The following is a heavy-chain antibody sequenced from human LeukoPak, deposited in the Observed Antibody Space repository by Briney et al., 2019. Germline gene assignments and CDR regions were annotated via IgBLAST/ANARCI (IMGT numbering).Heavy chain of an antibody. CDR1: GFTFSDYY. J-gene: IGHJ4*02. CDR3: AREGNDYVWGSYRPSYFDY. CDR2: ISSSGSTI. D-gene: IGHD3-16*02. Sequence: GGSLRLSCAASGFTFSDYYMSWIRQAPGKGLEWVSYISSSGSTIYYADSVKGRFTISRDNAKNSLYLQMNSLRAEDTAVYYCAREGNDYVWGSYRPSYFDYWGQGTLVTVSS. V-gene: IGHV3-11*01.